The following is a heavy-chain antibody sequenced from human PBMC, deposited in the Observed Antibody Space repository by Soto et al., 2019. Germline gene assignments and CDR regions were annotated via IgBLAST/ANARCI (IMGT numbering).Heavy chain of an antibody. CDR2: ISAYNGNT. CDR3: ARVSTHCSGGSCYSGWFDP. V-gene: IGHV1-18*01. D-gene: IGHD2-15*01. CDR1: GYTFTSYG. J-gene: IGHJ5*02. Sequence: ASVKVSCKASGYTFTSYGISWVRQAPGQGLEWMGWISAYNGNTNYAQKLQGRVTMTTDTSTSTAYMELRSLGSDDTAVYYCARVSTHCSGGSCYSGWFDPWGQGTLVTVSS.